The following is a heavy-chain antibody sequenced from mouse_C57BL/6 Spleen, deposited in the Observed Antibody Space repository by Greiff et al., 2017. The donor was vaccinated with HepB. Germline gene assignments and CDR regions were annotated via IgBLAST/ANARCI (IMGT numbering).Heavy chain of an antibody. CDR3: ANLYYGSSYEGWFAY. D-gene: IGHD1-1*01. J-gene: IGHJ3*01. CDR2: IYPRDGST. Sequence: QVQLQQSDAELVKPGASVKISCKVSGYTFTDHTIHWMKQRPEQGLEWIGYIYPRDGSTKYNEKFKGKATLTAAKSSSTAYMQLNSLTSEDSAVYFCANLYYGSSYEGWFAYWGQGTLVTVSA. CDR1: GYTFTDHT. V-gene: IGHV1-78*01.